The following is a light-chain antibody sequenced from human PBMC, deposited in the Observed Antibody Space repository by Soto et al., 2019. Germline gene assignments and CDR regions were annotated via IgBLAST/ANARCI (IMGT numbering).Light chain of an antibody. Sequence: EIVVTQSPATLSVSPGERATLSCRASQSVGSNLAWYQHKPGQAPRLLVYGASTRATGIPVRFSGSASGTDFTLTISRLEPEDFAVYYCQQYGSSPLTFGGGTKVDIK. V-gene: IGKV3-20*01. J-gene: IGKJ4*01. CDR3: QQYGSSPLT. CDR1: QSVGSN. CDR2: GAS.